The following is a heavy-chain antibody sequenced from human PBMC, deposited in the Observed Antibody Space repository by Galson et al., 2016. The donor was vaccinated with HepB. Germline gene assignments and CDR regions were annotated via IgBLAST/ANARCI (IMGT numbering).Heavy chain of an antibody. CDR1: GYTFTSRG. CDR3: ARDQAPLPGDY. D-gene: IGHD2-15*01. V-gene: IGHV1-18*01. Sequence: SVKVSCKASGYTFTSRGISWVRQAPGQGLEWMGWISAYDGHTNYGQKLQDRLTMTTDTSTSTAYMELRSLRSDDTAVYYSARDQAPLPGDYWGQGTLVTVSS. CDR2: ISAYDGHT. J-gene: IGHJ4*02.